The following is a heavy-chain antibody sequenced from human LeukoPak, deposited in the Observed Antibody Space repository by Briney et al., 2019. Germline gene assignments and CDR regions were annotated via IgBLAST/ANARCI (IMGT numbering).Heavy chain of an antibody. D-gene: IGHD2-15*01. V-gene: IGHV3-30-3*01. J-gene: IGHJ6*02. Sequence: QPGRSLRLSCAASGFTFSSYAMHWVRQAPGKGLEWVAVISYDGSNKYYADSVKGRFTISRDNSKNTLYLQMNSLRAEDTAVYYCARDRDIVVVSGMDVWGQGTTVTVSS. CDR3: ARDRDIVVVSGMDV. CDR2: ISYDGSNK. CDR1: GFTFSSYA.